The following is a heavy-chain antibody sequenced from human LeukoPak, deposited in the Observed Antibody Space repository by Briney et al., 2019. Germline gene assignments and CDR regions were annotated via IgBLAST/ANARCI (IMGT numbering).Heavy chain of an antibody. J-gene: IGHJ4*02. V-gene: IGHV4-31*11. CDR3: ARERGYSYALPYFDY. CDR1: GGSVSSGGYY. Sequence: SETLSLTCAVSGGSVSSGGYYWSWIRQHPGKGLERIGYIYYSGSTYYNPSLKSRVTISVDTSKNQFSLKLSSVTAADTAVYYCARERGYSYALPYFDYWGQGTLVTVSS. CDR2: IYYSGST. D-gene: IGHD5-18*01.